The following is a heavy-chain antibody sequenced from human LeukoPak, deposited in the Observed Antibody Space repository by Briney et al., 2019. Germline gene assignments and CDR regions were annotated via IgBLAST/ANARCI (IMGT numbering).Heavy chain of an antibody. D-gene: IGHD3-9*01. CDR3: ARDYQYYDILTAPLDAFDI. Sequence: GASVKVSCKASGYTFTGYYMYWVRQAPGQGLEWMGWINPNSGGTNYAQKFQGRVTMTRDTSISTAYMELSRLRSDDTAVYYCARDYQYYDILTAPLDAFDIWGQGTMVTVSS. CDR2: INPNSGGT. V-gene: IGHV1-2*02. CDR1: GYTFTGYY. J-gene: IGHJ3*02.